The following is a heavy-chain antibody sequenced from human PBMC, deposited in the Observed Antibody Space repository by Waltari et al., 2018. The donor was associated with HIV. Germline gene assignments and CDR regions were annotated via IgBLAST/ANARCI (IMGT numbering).Heavy chain of an antibody. V-gene: IGHV1-2*06. CDR1: GFSFTGFY. CDR3: ARGYPHFDS. J-gene: IGHJ4*02. Sequence: QAQLVQSGAEVKKPGAAIKVSCKTSGFSFTGFYLHWVRQAPGQGLEWMGRMNPGTVGTKYARTLQGRVTMTRDTSINTAYVELSRLTSDDTAVYFCARGYPHFDSWGQGTLVTVSS. CDR2: MNPGTVGT. D-gene: IGHD5-18*01.